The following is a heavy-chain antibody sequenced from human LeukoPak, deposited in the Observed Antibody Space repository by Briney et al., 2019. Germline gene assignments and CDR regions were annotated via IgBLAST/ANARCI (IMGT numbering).Heavy chain of an antibody. CDR3: AREGTSGWHFDY. Sequence: GGSLRLSCAASGFTFSNYPKNWVRKAPGMGLEYFFFIIGYCSSTPDANSVKGGSTSPRDNPRNSLYLQIGSLRTGYMAVYYCAREGTSGWHFDYWGQGELVT. V-gene: IGHV3-64*01. J-gene: IGHJ4*02. CDR1: GFTFSNYP. CDR2: IIGYCSST. D-gene: IGHD6-19*01.